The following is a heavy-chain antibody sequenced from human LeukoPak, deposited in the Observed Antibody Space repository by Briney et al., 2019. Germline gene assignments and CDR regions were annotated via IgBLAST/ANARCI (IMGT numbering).Heavy chain of an antibody. CDR3: ARDLTTVTTPGC. D-gene: IGHD4-17*01. CDR2: ISSSSTTI. Sequence: GGSLRLSCAASGFTFSSYSMNWIRQAPGKGLEWISYISSSSTTISYADSVKGRFTISRDNAKNSLFLQMNSLRAEDTALYYCARDLTTVTTPGCWGQGTLVTVSS. V-gene: IGHV3-48*01. CDR1: GFTFSSYS. J-gene: IGHJ4*02.